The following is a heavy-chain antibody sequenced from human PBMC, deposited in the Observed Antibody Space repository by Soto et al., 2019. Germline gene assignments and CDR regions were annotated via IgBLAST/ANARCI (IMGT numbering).Heavy chain of an antibody. CDR3: AREVLEVVPTPRPAYSHGMDG. CDR2: IWDERSYK. D-gene: IGHD2-2*01. J-gene: IGHJ6*02. CDR1: GGLFGLYS. Sequence: LTFSWRRSGGLFGLYSMRWVRRAHNTGTQLVATIWDERSYKYYGDSVMGRFTISRDNSKNTLYLQMNRLSVEDTAVYYCAREVLEVVPTPRPAYSHGMDGWGQGITVTFSS. V-gene: IGHV3-33*01.